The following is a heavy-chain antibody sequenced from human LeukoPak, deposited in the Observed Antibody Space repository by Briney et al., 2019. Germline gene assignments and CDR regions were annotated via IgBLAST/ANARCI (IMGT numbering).Heavy chain of an antibody. D-gene: IGHD1-26*01. Sequence: ASVKVSCKASGYTFTSYDINWVRQAPGQGLEWMGWINPNSGGTNYAQKFQGRVTMTRDTSISTAYMELSRLRSDDTAVYYCARELVGADDAFDIWGQGTMVTVSS. V-gene: IGHV1-2*02. CDR2: INPNSGGT. J-gene: IGHJ3*02. CDR3: ARELVGADDAFDI. CDR1: GYTFTSYD.